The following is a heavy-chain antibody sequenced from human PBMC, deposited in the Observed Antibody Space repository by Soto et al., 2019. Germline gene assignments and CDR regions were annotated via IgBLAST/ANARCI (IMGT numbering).Heavy chain of an antibody. CDR1: GFSFRVNG. J-gene: IGHJ4*02. V-gene: IGHV3-23*01. CDR3: AKGGVIATFGGVIVPYYFDS. Sequence: EVQLLESGGGMLQPRGSLRLSCEVSGFSFRVNGVSWVRQAPGKGLEWVSTLGGADGCTYYADSVKGRFTISRDSSKYTLYLKMNNLRAEDTALYYCAKGGVIATFGGVIVPYYFDSWGQGTPVTVSS. CDR2: LGGADGCT. D-gene: IGHD3-16*02.